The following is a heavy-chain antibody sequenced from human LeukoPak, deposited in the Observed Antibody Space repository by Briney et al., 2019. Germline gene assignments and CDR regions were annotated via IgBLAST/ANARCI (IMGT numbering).Heavy chain of an antibody. Sequence: GASMKVSCKASGYTFSDFYIHWVRQAPGQGLEYVGWITPKSGDTYSPQRFQGRGTMTRDASISTAYMELSSLRSDDTAVYFCARVRLADERAWAYWGQGTLVTVSS. CDR1: GYTFSDFY. V-gene: IGHV1-2*02. CDR3: ARVRLADERAWAY. D-gene: IGHD3-3*02. CDR2: ITPKSGDT. J-gene: IGHJ4*02.